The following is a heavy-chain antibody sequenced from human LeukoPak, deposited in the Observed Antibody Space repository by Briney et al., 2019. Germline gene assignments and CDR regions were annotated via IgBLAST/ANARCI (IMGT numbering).Heavy chain of an antibody. CDR3: ARGGLRVMVYRLYYMDV. CDR2: INPNSGGT. CDR1: GYTFTGYY. D-gene: IGHD2-8*01. V-gene: IGHV1-2*02. J-gene: IGHJ6*03. Sequence: ASVKVSCKASGYTFTGYYMHWVRQAPGQGLEWMGWINPNSGGTNYAQKFQGRVTMTRDTSISTAYMELTRLRSDDTAVYYCARGGLRVMVYRLYYMDVWGKGTTVTISS.